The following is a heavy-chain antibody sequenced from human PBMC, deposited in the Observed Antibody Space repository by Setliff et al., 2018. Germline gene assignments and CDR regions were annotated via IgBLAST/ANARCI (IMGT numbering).Heavy chain of an antibody. CDR3: ARESRYYYDNLGTLDY. CDR1: GGSISSGDYY. Sequence: KTSETLSLTCTVSGGSISSGDYYWSWIRQPPGKGLEWIGYIYSSGSTYYNSSLKSRVSISVDTSKNQFSLKLSSVTAADTAVYYCARESRYYYDNLGTLDYWGQGTLVTVSS. J-gene: IGHJ4*02. V-gene: IGHV4-30-4*08. CDR2: IYSSGST. D-gene: IGHD3-22*01.